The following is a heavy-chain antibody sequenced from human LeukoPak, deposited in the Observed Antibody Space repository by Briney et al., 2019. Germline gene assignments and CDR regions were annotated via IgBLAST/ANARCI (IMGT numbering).Heavy chain of an antibody. Sequence: GGSLRLSCAASGFTVSTNYMSWVRQAPGKGLEWVSIIFSGGATYYADSVKGRFTISRENSKNTLYLQMTNLRVEDTAVYYCAREVGDTALNYFGINVWGQGTTVIVS. CDR3: AREVGDTALNYFGINV. CDR1: GFTVSTNY. D-gene: IGHD5-18*01. J-gene: IGHJ6*02. CDR2: IFSGGAT. V-gene: IGHV3-53*01.